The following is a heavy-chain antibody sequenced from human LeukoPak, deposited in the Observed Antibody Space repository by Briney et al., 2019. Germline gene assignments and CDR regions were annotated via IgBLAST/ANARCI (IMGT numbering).Heavy chain of an antibody. J-gene: IGHJ3*02. CDR2: IIPIFGTA. CDR1: GGTFSSYA. Sequence: SVKVSCKASGGTFSSYAISWVRQAPGQGLEWMGGIIPIFGTANYAQKFQGRVTITTDESTSTAYMELSSLRSEDTAVYYCASPGCVSSTSCYDAFDIWGQGTMVTVSS. CDR3: ASPGCVSSTSCYDAFDI. V-gene: IGHV1-69*05. D-gene: IGHD2-2*01.